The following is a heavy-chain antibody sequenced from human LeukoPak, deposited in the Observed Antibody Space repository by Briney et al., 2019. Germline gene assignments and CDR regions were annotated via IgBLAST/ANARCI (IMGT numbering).Heavy chain of an antibody. D-gene: IGHD3-22*01. CDR2: ISGSGGST. V-gene: IGHV3-23*01. CDR1: GFTFSSYA. J-gene: IGHJ4*02. CDR3: AKECYYDSSGYAQFDY. Sequence: GGSLRLSCAASGFTFSSYAMSWVHQAPGKGLEWVSAISGSGGSTYYADSVKGRFTISRDNSKNTLYLQMNSLRAEDTAVYYCAKECYYDSSGYAQFDYWGQGTLVTVSS.